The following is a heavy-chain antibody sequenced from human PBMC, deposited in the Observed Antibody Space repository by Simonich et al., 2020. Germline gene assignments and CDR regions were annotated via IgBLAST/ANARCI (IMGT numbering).Heavy chain of an antibody. J-gene: IGHJ3*02. V-gene: IGHV3-23*01. CDR3: AKDLGERITMIVVVIDAFDI. Sequence: GGGLVQPGGSLRLSGAASGFTFSSYAMSWVRQAPGKGLEWVSAISGSVGSTYYADSVKGRFTISRDNSKNTLYLQMNSLRAEDTAVYYCAKDLGERITMIVVVIDAFDIWGQGTMVTVSS. CDR2: ISGSVGST. CDR1: GFTFSSYA. D-gene: IGHD3-22*01.